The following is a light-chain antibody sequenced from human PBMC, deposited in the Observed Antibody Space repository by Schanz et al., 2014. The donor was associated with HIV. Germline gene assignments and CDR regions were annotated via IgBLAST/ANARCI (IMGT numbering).Light chain of an antibody. Sequence: QSALTQPASVSGSPGQSITVSCTGSNNDIGSYTYVAWYQQYPGKAPKLVVYGVFDRPSGVSNRVSGSKSGNTASLMINGLQPVDECEYYCSSLSTSGASGFGTGAKLTVL. J-gene: IGLJ1*01. CDR3: SSLSTSGASG. V-gene: IGLV2-14*03. CDR2: GVF. CDR1: NNDIGSYTY.